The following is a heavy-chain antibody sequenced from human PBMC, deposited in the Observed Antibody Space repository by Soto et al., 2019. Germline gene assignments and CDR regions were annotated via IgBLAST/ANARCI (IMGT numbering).Heavy chain of an antibody. D-gene: IGHD3-22*01. V-gene: IGHV1-69*13. J-gene: IGHJ3*02. CDR3: ARAPGYSAAFDI. CDR2: IIPIFGTA. CDR1: GVTFSSYA. Sequence: SVKVSCKASGVTFSSYAISWVRQAPGQGLEWMGGIIPIFGTANYAQKFQGRVTITADESTSTAYMELSSLRSEDTAVYYCARAPGYSAAFDIWGQGTMVTVSS.